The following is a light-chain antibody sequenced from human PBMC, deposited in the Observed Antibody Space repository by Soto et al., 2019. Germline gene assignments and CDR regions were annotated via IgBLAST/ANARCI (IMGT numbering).Light chain of an antibody. Sequence: EIVLTQSPGTLSLISGERDTLSCRSSQIVTRNYLAWYQQKPGQAHRLIMYGAYNRATGIPDRFSGSGSGTDFTLTIRGLEPEDFAVYYCQKSGSSAEIPLGTGQRVEIK. V-gene: IGKV3-20*01. J-gene: IGKJ5*01. CDR2: GAY. CDR1: QIVTRNY. CDR3: QKSGSSAEIP.